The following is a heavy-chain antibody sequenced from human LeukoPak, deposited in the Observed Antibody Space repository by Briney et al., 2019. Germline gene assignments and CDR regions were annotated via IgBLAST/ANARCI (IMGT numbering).Heavy chain of an antibody. V-gene: IGHV1-18*04. CDR3: ARDGLYDYVWGSYRSFDY. D-gene: IGHD3-16*02. J-gene: IGHJ4*02. Sequence: ASVKVSCKASGYTFTSYGISWVRQAPGQGLEWMGWISAYNGNTNYAQKLQGRVTMTTDTSTSTAYMELRSLRSDDTAVYYCARDGLYDYVWGSYRSFDYWGQGTLVTVSS. CDR1: GYTFTSYG. CDR2: ISAYNGNT.